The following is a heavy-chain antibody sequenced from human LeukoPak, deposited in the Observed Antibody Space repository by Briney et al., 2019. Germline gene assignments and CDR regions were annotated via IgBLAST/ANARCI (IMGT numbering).Heavy chain of an antibody. CDR2: ISGSGGST. CDR3: ARGPGTGRVGLYSYGYSPFDY. J-gene: IGHJ4*02. CDR1: GFTFSSYG. Sequence: GGSLRLSCAASGFTFSSYGMSWVRQAPGKGLEWVSAISGSGGSTYYADSVKGRFTISRDNSKNTLYLQMNSLRAEDTAVYYCARGPGTGRVGLYSYGYSPFDYWGQGTLVTVSS. D-gene: IGHD5-18*01. V-gene: IGHV3-23*01.